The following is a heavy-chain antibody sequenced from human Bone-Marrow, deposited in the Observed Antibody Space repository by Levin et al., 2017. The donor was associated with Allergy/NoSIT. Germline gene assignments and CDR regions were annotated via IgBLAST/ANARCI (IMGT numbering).Heavy chain of an antibody. CDR2: ISYDGSNK. V-gene: IGHV3-30*18. D-gene: IGHD2-2*01. CDR3: AKGDCSSTSCYRYYYDYMDV. CDR1: GFTFSSYG. J-gene: IGHJ6*03. Sequence: GESLKISCAASGFTFSSYGMHWVRQAPGKGLEWVAVISYDGSNKYYADSVKGRFTISRDNSKNTLYLQMNSLRAEDTAVYYCAKGDCSSTSCYRYYYDYMDVWGKGTTVTVSS.